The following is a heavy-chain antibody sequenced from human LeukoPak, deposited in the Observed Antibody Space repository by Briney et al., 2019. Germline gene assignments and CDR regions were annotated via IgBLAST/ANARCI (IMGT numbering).Heavy chain of an antibody. CDR1: GYTFTGYY. CDR2: INPNSGGT. Sequence: GASVKVSCKASGYTFTGYYMHWVRQAPGQGLEWMGWINPNSGGTNYAQKFQGRVTMTRDTSISTAYMELSRLRLNDTAVYYCASEAAYCGGDCDRDYWGQEPWSPSPQ. D-gene: IGHD2-21*02. V-gene: IGHV1-2*02. J-gene: IGHJ4*01. CDR3: ASEAAYCGGDCDRDY.